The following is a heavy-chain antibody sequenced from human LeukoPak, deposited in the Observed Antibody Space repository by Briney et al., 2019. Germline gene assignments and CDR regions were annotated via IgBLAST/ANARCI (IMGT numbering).Heavy chain of an antibody. CDR2: ISGSGGST. Sequence: GGSLRLSCAASGFTFSSYDMSWVRQAPGKGLEWASAISGSGGSTYYADSVKGRFTISRDNSKNTLYLQMNSLRAEDTAVYYCAKDGDAVAGIDPYYFDYWGQGTLVTVSS. CDR1: GFTFSSYD. J-gene: IGHJ4*02. D-gene: IGHD6-19*01. CDR3: AKDGDAVAGIDPYYFDY. V-gene: IGHV3-23*01.